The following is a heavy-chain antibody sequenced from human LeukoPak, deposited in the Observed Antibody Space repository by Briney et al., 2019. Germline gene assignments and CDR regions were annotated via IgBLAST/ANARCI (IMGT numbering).Heavy chain of an antibody. CDR1: GFTFRTYA. J-gene: IGHJ5*02. Sequence: GGSLRLSCAASGFTFRTYAMHWVRQTPGKGLEWVAVTSSDGNNKHYADSVKGRFTISRDNSKNTLYLQMNSLRAEDTAVYYCAKVPPYCSPYNWFDPWGQGTLVTVSS. CDR2: TSSDGNNK. D-gene: IGHD2-21*01. V-gene: IGHV3-30-3*01. CDR3: AKVPPYCSPYNWFDP.